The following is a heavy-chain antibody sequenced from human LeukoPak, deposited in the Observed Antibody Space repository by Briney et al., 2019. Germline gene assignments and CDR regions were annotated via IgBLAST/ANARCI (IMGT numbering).Heavy chain of an antibody. CDR1: GFTFNNDW. CDR2: IKSNIDGETA. Sequence: GGSLRLSCAASGFTFNNDWMNWVRQAPGKGLEWVARIKSNIDGETADYADSVKGRFTISRDNPKNTLYLQMNSLRAEDTAVYYCAKDRSVVVAATWFDPWGQGTLVTVSS. J-gene: IGHJ5*02. CDR3: AKDRSVVVAATWFDP. V-gene: IGHV3-15*07. D-gene: IGHD2-15*01.